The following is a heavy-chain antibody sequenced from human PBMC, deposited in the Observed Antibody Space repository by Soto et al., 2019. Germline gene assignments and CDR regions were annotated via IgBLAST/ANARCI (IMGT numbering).Heavy chain of an antibody. CDR2: IIPIFGTA. D-gene: IGHD3-9*01. J-gene: IGHJ6*02. Sequence: QVQLVQSGAEVKKPGSSVKVSCKASGGTFSSYAISWVRQAPGQGLEWMGGIIPIFGTANYAQKFQGRVTITADESTSTGYMELSSLRSEDTAVYYCARDTAKNYDILTGYYYYGMDVWGRGTTVTVSS. CDR1: GGTFSSYA. CDR3: ARDTAKNYDILTGYYYYGMDV. V-gene: IGHV1-69*01.